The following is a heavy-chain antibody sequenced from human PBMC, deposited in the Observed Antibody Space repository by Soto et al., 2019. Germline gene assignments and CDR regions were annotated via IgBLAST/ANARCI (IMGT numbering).Heavy chain of an antibody. CDR3: AARGPHFWSGYYTGYDWFDP. D-gene: IGHD3-3*02. CDR2: IVVGSGNT. Sequence: ASVKVSCKASGFTFTSSAVQWVRQARGQRLEWIGWIVVGSGNTNYAQKFQERVTITRDMSTSTAYMELSSLRSEDTAVYYCAARGPHFWSGYYTGYDWFDPWGQGTLVTVSS. V-gene: IGHV1-58*01. CDR1: GFTFTSSA. J-gene: IGHJ5*02.